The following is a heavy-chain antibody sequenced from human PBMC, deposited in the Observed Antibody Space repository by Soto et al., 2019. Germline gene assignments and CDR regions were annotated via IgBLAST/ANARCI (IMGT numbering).Heavy chain of an antibody. V-gene: IGHV3-30*18. Sequence: PGGSLRLSCAASGFTFSSYGMHWVRQAPGKGLEWVAVISYDGSNKYYADSVKGRFTISRDNSKNTLYLQMNSLRAEDTAVYYCAKSGDLNGQPLLNYWGRGTLVTVSS. CDR1: GFTFSSYG. CDR3: AKSGDLNGQPLLNY. D-gene: IGHD2-15*01. J-gene: IGHJ4*02. CDR2: ISYDGSNK.